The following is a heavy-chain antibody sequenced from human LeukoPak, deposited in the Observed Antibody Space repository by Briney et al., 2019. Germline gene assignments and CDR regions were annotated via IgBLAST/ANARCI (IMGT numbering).Heavy chain of an antibody. D-gene: IGHD3-16*02. V-gene: IGHV3-23*01. J-gene: IGHJ4*02. CDR2: ISGSGGSS. CDR1: GFTFSSYA. CDR3: AKTVSGSHSYQGGDY. Sequence: GGSLRLSCAASGFTFSSYAMTWVRQAPGKGLEWVSGISGSGGSSYSADSVKGRFTISRDNSKKTLYMQMNSLRAEDTAVYFCAKTVSGSHSYQGGDYWGQGTLVTVST.